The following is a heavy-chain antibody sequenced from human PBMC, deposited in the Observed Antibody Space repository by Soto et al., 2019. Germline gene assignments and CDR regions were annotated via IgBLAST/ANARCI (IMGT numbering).Heavy chain of an antibody. CDR1: GDSFNDYY. V-gene: IGHV1-2*02. J-gene: IGHJ6*03. D-gene: IGHD5-12*01. CDR2: INPNGGGT. CDR3: ARESGGATATLDYYYFYMDV. Sequence: VQLVQGAEVKKPGASVKVSCKTSGDSFNDYYIHWVRQAPGQGLEWMGWINPNGGGTKYAQKFQGLVTVTRDTSIRTVYMELSSLRSGDTAVYYCARESGGATATLDYYYFYMDVWGKGTTVTVSS.